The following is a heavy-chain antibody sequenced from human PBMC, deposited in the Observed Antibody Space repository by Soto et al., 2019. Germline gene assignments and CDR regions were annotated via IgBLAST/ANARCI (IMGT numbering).Heavy chain of an antibody. CDR1: GSSITNSFY. J-gene: IGHJ4*02. CDR3: ARDPANLALAVAYFDS. V-gene: IGHV4-38-2*02. D-gene: IGHD2-15*01. Sequence: PLETLSLTCRVSGSSITNSFYWGWIRQSPEKGLEWIGSISHTGRTSYNPSLKSRVSISVDTSKNQFSLTLTSVTAADTAVYYCARDPANLALAVAYFDSWGQGTLVTVSS. CDR2: ISHTGRT.